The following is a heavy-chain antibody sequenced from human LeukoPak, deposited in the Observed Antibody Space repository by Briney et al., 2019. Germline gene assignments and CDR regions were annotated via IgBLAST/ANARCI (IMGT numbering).Heavy chain of an antibody. D-gene: IGHD2-2*01. CDR1: GYTLTELS. CDR2: FDPEDGET. CDR3: ATQGDQTYSSSTSCYALDY. V-gene: IGHV1-24*01. Sequence: ASVKVSCKVSGYTLTELSMHWVRQAPRKGLEWMGGFDPEDGETIYAQKFQGRVTMTEDTSTDTAYMELSSLRSEDTAVYYCATQGDQTYSSSTSCYALDYWGQGTLVTVSS. J-gene: IGHJ4*02.